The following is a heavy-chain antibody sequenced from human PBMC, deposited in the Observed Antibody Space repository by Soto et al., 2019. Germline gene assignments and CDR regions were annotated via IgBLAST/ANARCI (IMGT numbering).Heavy chain of an antibody. Sequence: DVQLLESGGGLVQPGGSLRLSCAASGFTFSSYAMTWVHQAPGKGLEWVSGVSGSGGTTYYGDSVKGRFTISRDNSKNTLYLQMNSLRAEDTAVYYCAKAAPMTSSGWYIAPWGQGTLVSVSS. CDR3: AKAAPMTSSGWYIAP. CDR1: GFTFSSYA. J-gene: IGHJ5*02. D-gene: IGHD6-19*01. CDR2: VSGSGGTT. V-gene: IGHV3-23*01.